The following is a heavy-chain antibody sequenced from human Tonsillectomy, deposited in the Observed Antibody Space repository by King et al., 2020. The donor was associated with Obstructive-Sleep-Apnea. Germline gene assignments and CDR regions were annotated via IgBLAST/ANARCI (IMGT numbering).Heavy chain of an antibody. V-gene: IGHV4-30-4*01. D-gene: IGHD3-3*01. CDR1: GGSISRGDYY. CDR3: ARDWN. J-gene: IGHJ4*02. CDR2: IYYSGST. Sequence: QLQESGPGLVKPSQTLSLTCTVSGGSISRGDYYLSWIRQPPGKGLELIGYIYYSGSTHYNPPLKSRVTIPVDTSKNQFSLKLSSVTAAETAVYYCARDWNWGQGTLVTVSS.